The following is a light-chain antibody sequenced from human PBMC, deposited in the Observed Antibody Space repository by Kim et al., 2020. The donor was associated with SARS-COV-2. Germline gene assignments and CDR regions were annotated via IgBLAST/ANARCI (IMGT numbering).Light chain of an antibody. CDR2: GAS. CDR3: QQYATSPQT. Sequence: DIVLTQFPGTLSLSPGERATLSCRASQSVSTSYLAWYQHKPGQAPRILIFGASTRAPGTPDRFSGSGSGTDFTLTISRLEPEDSAVYYCQQYATSPQTFGQGTKREI. J-gene: IGKJ2*01. CDR1: QSVSTSY. V-gene: IGKV3-20*01.